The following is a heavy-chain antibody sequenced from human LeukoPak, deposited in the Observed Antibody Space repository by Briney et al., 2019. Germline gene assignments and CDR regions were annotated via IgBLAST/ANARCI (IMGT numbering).Heavy chain of an antibody. J-gene: IGHJ3*02. CDR3: AKGGSVTAPDDAFAI. D-gene: IGHD5/OR15-5a*01. CDR2: ISGSGGST. Sequence: PGGSLRLSCAAPGFTFSNYAMSWVRQAPGKGLEWVSTISGSGGSTYYADSVKGRFTVSRDKSKNTQYLQMNSLRAEDTAIYYCAKGGSVTAPDDAFAIWGQGTMVTVSS. V-gene: IGHV3-23*01. CDR1: GFTFSNYA.